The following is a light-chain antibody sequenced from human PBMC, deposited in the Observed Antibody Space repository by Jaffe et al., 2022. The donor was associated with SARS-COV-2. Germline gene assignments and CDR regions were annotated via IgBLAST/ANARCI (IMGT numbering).Light chain of an antibody. V-gene: IGKV3-15*01. CDR3: QQYDNWRIT. CDR1: QSVSSN. Sequence: EIVMTQSPATLSVSPGKRATLSCRASQSVSSNLAWYQQKPGQAPRLLIYGASIRATGIPARFSGSGSGTEFTLTISSLQSEDFAVYYCQQYDNWRITFGQGTRLEIK. CDR2: GAS. J-gene: IGKJ5*01.